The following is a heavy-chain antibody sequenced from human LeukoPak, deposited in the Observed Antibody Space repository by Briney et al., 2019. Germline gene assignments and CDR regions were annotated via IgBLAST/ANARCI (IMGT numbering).Heavy chain of an antibody. J-gene: IGHJ3*02. V-gene: IGHV4-34*01. Sequence: SETLSLTCAVYGGSFSGYYWSWIRQPPGKGLEWIGEINHSGSTNYNPSLKSRVTISVDTSKNQFSLKLSSVTAADTAVYYCARRVRRVTTDAFDIWGQGTMVTVSS. CDR3: ARRVRRVTTDAFDI. D-gene: IGHD3-10*01. CDR1: GGSFSGYY. CDR2: INHSGST.